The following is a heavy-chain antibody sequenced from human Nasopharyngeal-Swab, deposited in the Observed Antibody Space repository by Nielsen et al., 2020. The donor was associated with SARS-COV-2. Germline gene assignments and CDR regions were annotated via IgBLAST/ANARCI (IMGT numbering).Heavy chain of an antibody. CDR3: ARESLLYYDSSGYRYWYFDL. CDR1: GGSISSYY. J-gene: IGHJ2*01. Sequence: SETLSLTCTVSGGSISSYYGSWIRQPPGKGLEWIGYSYYSGSTNYNPSLKSRVTISVDTSKNQFSLKLSSVTAADTAVYYCARESLLYYDSSGYRYWYFDLWGRGTLVTVSS. CDR2: SYYSGST. D-gene: IGHD3-22*01. V-gene: IGHV4-59*13.